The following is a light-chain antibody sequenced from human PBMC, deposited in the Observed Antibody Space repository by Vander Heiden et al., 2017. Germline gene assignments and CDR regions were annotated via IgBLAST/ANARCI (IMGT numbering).Light chain of an antibody. Sequence: IKITQSPSSLTVSVGDRVTLTCKASEDINNFLNWYQKKAGKAPKLVIFDSSSLEPGVPSRFSGSGSGTEFTLTISGLLPEDVATDYCQQYDKNDLITFGQGTRLEVK. V-gene: IGKV1-33*01. CDR2: DSS. J-gene: IGKJ5*01. CDR3: QQYDKNDLIT. CDR1: EDINNF.